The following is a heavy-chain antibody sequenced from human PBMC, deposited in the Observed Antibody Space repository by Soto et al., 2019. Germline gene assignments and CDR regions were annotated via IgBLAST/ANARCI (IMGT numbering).Heavy chain of an antibody. CDR1: GFTFSRYG. J-gene: IGHJ2*01. D-gene: IGHD3-16*01. CDR2: IWYDGSNE. V-gene: IGHV3-33*01. CDR3: ARRPHDSRDFDL. Sequence: QVQLVESGGGVVQPGRSLRLSCATSGFTFSRYGMHWVRQAPGKGLEWVALIWYDGSNEYYADSVKGRFNISRDNSKNTLYLQMNSLRAEDTAVYYCARRPHDSRDFDLWGRGTLVTVSS.